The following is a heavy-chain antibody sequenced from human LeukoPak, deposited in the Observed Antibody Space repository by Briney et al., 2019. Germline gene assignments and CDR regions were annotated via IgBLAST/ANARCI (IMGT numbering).Heavy chain of an antibody. CDR3: ARDAGHGMDV. Sequence: GGSLRLSCAAPGFTFSVYWMTWVRQAPGKGLEWVGNIKQDGREKYYVDSVKGRFTFSRDNAQNSIYLQMNSLRADDTAVYYCARDAGHGMDVWGKGTTVTVSS. V-gene: IGHV3-7*03. J-gene: IGHJ6*04. CDR2: IKQDGREK. CDR1: GFTFSVYW.